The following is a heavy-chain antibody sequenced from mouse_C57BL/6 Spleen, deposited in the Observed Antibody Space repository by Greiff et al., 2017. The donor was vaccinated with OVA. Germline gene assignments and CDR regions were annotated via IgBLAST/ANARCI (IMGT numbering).Heavy chain of an antibody. Sequence: DVKLQESGGGLVKPGGSLKLSCAASGFTFSDYGMHWVRQAPEKGLEWVAYISSGSSTIYYADTVKGRFTISRDNAKNTLFLQMTSLRSEDTAMYYCATLLFDYWGQGTTLTVSS. J-gene: IGHJ2*01. CDR1: GFTFSDYG. CDR2: ISSGSSTI. D-gene: IGHD2-10*01. V-gene: IGHV5-17*01. CDR3: ATLLFDY.